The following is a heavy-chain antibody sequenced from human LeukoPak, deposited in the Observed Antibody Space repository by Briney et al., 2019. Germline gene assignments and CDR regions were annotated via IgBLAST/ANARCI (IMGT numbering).Heavy chain of an antibody. CDR2: IYHSGST. J-gene: IGHJ4*02. D-gene: IGHD6-19*01. CDR3: ASKWLGLNY. V-gene: IGHV4-4*02. CDR1: GGSISSSNW. Sequence: TLSLTCAVSGGSISSSNWWSWVRQPPGKGLEWIGEIYHSGSTNYIPSLKSRVTISVDKSKNQFSLRPSSVTAVDTAVYYCASKWLGLNYWGQGTLVTVSS.